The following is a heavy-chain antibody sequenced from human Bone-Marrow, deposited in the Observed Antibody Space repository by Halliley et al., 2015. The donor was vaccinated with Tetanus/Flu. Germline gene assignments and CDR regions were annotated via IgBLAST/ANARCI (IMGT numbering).Heavy chain of an antibody. Sequence: KGLEWVSTFQSGGSTYYADSVKGRFTISRDNSRNTLYLQMNSLRADDTAVYYCAKGYVSGTVRHWGQGTLVTVSS. D-gene: IGHD1-26*01. CDR3: AKGYVSGTVRH. V-gene: IGHV3-23*01. J-gene: IGHJ4*02. CDR2: FQSGGST.